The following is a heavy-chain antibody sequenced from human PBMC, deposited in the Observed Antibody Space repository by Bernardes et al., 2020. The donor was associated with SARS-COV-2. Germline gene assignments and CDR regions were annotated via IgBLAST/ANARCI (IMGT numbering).Heavy chain of an antibody. CDR3: AKSASGTARYFFDY. J-gene: IGHJ4*02. V-gene: IGHV3-23*01. D-gene: IGHD3-9*01. CDR1: GFTFSDYA. CDR2: IGGSGDYT. Sequence: GGSLRLSCAASGFTFSDYALSWVRQTPEKGLEWVAAIGGSGDYTYYADSVKGRFTTSRDNSKNTLSLQMNSLRAEDTAVYYCAKSASGTARYFFDYWGQGTLVAVSS.